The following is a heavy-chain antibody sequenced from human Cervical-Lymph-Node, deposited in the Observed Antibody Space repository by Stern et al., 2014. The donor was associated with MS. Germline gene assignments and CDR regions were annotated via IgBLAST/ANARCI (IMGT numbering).Heavy chain of an antibody. D-gene: IGHD4-17*01. CDR1: GYTFTSFS. CDR2: INPNGGRA. Sequence: VQLVQSGAEVKKPGASVKLSCKASGYTFTSFSLHWVRQAPGQGLVWMGIINPNGGRANYAQKFQGRVTMTSDTSTSTVFMELSSLRSEDTAVYYCASPLPYANWGQGTLVTVSS. V-gene: IGHV1-46*01. J-gene: IGHJ4*02. CDR3: ASPLPYAN.